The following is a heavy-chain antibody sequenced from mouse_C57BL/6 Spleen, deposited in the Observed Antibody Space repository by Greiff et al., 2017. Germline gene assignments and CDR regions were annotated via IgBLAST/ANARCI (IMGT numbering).Heavy chain of an antibody. V-gene: IGHV1-69*01. CDR3: SRNSYAMDY. CDR2: IDPSDSYT. J-gene: IGHJ4*01. CDR1: GYTFTSYW. Sequence: QVQLKQPGAELVMPGASVKLSCTASGYTFTSYWMHWVKQRPGQGLEWIGEIDPSDSYTKYNQKFKGKSTLTVDKSSSTAYMQLSSLTSEDSAVYYCSRNSYAMDYWGQGTSGTVSA.